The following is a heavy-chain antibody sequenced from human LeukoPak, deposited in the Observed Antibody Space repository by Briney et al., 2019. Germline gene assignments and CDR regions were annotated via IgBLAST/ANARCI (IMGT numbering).Heavy chain of an antibody. Sequence: SGTLSLTCAVSGGSISSSNWWSWVRQPPGKGLAWIGEIYHSGSTNYNPSLKSRVTISVDKSKNQFSLKLSSVTAADTAVYYCARYPQRGQQLLNAFDIWGQGTMVTVSS. D-gene: IGHD6-13*01. CDR3: ARYPQRGQQLLNAFDI. CDR1: GGSISSSNW. CDR2: IYHSGST. J-gene: IGHJ3*02. V-gene: IGHV4-4*02.